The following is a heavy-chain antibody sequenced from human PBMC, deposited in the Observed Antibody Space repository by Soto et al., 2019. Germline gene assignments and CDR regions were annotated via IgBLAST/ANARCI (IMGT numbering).Heavy chain of an antibody. V-gene: IGHV1-69*01. D-gene: IGHD6-19*01. CDR1: GGTFSSYA. CDR3: ARDSPNSSGWPHSYYGMDV. Sequence: VSCKASGGTFSSYAISWVRQAPGQGLEWMGGIIPIFGTANYAQKFQGRVTITAAESTSTAYMELSSLRSEDTAVYYCARDSPNSSGWPHSYYGMDVWGQGSTVTVSS. CDR2: IIPIFGTA. J-gene: IGHJ6*02.